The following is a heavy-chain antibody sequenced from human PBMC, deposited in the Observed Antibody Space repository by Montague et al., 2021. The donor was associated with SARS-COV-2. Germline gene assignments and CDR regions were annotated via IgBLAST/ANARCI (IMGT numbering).Heavy chain of an antibody. J-gene: IGHJ6*04. V-gene: IGHV3-11*03. CDR2: ISSSSSCT. D-gene: IGHD6-13*01. Sequence: SLRLSCAASGFTFSDYYMSWIRQAPGKGLEWVSYISSSSSCTNYADSVKGRFTISRDNAKNSLYLQMNSLRAEDTAVYYCASGAVSSSRKMDVWGKGTTVTVSS. CDR3: ASGAVSSSRKMDV. CDR1: GFTFSDYY.